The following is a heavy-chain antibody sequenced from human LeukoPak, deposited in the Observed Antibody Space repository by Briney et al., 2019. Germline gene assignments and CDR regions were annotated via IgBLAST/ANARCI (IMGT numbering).Heavy chain of an antibody. V-gene: IGHV4-39*01. Sequence: GSLRLSCAASGFSVNSNYMSWIRQPPGKGLEWIGSIYYSETTYYNPSLRSRVTISVDTSRNQFSLKLSSVTAADTAVYYCARQHRNSYYDSSGYFDYWGQGTLVTVSS. CDR2: IYYSETT. J-gene: IGHJ4*02. D-gene: IGHD3-22*01. CDR1: GFSVNSNY. CDR3: ARQHRNSYYDSSGYFDY.